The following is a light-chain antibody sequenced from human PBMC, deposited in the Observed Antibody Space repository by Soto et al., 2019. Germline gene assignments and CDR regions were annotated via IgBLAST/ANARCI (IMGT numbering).Light chain of an antibody. CDR1: QGIRTE. J-gene: IGKJ1*01. CDR3: LQDYNYPRT. V-gene: IGKV1-6*01. CDR2: AAS. Sequence: AIPMTQSPSSVSASVGDRVTITCRASQGIRTELGWYQQKPGKAPELLIYAASILQSGVPSRFSGSGSGTDFTLTISSLQPEDFATYYCLQDYNYPRTFGQGTKVEIK.